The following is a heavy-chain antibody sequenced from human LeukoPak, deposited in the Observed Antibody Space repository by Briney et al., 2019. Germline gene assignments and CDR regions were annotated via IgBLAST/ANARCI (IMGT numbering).Heavy chain of an antibody. CDR1: VFTLSTHA. CDR3: AKGPRQQLVTRFDR. Sequence: GGCPRLSCAPSVFTLSTHAMSWVRPAPEERLECGSDIRAIGGRTYYTDSVKGRFTVSRDNSKNTLYLQMSSLRADDTAVYYCAKGPRQQLVTRFDRWGQGTLITVSS. CDR2: IRAIGGRT. D-gene: IGHD6-13*01. J-gene: IGHJ4*02. V-gene: IGHV3-23*01.